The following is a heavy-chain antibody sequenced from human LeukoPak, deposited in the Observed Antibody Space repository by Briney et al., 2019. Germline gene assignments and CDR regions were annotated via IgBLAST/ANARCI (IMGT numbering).Heavy chain of an antibody. V-gene: IGHV3-23*01. D-gene: IGHD1-26*01. J-gene: IGHJ4*02. CDR1: GFTFGNYA. Sequence: GGSVRLSCAASGFTFGNYAMNWVRQAPGKGLEWVSNITASGGSAFYADSVKGRFTISRDNSKNTLFMQMNSLRAEDTAVYYCVRWTVGAPGNDYWGQGTLVTVSS. CDR3: VRWTVGAPGNDY. CDR2: ITASGGSA.